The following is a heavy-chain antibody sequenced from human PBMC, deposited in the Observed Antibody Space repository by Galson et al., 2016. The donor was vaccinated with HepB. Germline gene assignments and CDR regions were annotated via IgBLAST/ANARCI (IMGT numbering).Heavy chain of an antibody. V-gene: IGHV4-4*02. CDR1: SGSITNDYW. CDR3: AKTGHTSGWGRAFEV. D-gene: IGHD6-19*01. Sequence: SETLSLTCVVSSGSITNDYWWTWVRQPPGKGLEWIGESYHSGITNFSPSLKSRVTISIDKSKDQFSLRLTSVTAADTAVYYCAKTGHTSGWGRAFEVWGQGTKVIVSS. CDR2: SYHSGIT. J-gene: IGHJ3*01.